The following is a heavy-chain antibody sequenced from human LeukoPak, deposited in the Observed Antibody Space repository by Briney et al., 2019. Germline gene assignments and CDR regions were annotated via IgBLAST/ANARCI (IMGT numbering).Heavy chain of an antibody. Sequence: SETLSLTCTVSGGSIITSGYSWGWIRPPPGKGLEWIGSSYYRGSTYYNPSLKRRVTISVDTSKNQCSLKLSSVTAADTAVYYCARHLRDILLVPAAMRYSGYPNFDYWGQGTLVTVSS. CDR1: GGSIITSGYS. V-gene: IGHV4-39*01. J-gene: IGHJ4*02. CDR2: SYYRGST. CDR3: ARHLRDILLVPAAMRYSGYPNFDY. D-gene: IGHD2-2*01.